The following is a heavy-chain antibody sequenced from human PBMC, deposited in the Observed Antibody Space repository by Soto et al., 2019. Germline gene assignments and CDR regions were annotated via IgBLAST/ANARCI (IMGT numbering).Heavy chain of an antibody. Sequence: QVQLQWTGPGLGKPSQTLSLTGTFSGISISSGDYYWSWIRRPPGKGLEWMGYIYYSGSTYYNPYLKSRVTISADTSKNQVSLKLSTVTAEDTAVYYCASELRDDAFDIWGQGTMVTVSS. J-gene: IGHJ3*02. CDR1: GISISSGDYY. CDR2: IYYSGST. CDR3: ASELRDDAFDI. D-gene: IGHD4-17*01. V-gene: IGHV4-30-4*01.